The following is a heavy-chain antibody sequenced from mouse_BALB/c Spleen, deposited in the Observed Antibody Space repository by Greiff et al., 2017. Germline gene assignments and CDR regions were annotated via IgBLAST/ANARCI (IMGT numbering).Heavy chain of an antibody. V-gene: IGHV14-1*02. CDR1: GFNIKDYY. Sequence: VQLQQYGAELVRPGALVKLSCKASGFNIKDYYMHWVKQRPEQGLEWIGWIDPENGNTIYDPKFQGKASITADTSSNTAYLQLSSLTSEDTAVYYCARNYGNYARAMDYWGQGTSVTVSS. CDR3: ARNYGNYARAMDY. J-gene: IGHJ4*01. D-gene: IGHD2-1*01. CDR2: IDPENGNT.